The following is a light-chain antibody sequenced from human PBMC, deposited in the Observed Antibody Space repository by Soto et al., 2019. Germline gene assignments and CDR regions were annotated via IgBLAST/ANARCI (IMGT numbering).Light chain of an antibody. J-gene: IGKJ2*01. V-gene: IGKV1-33*01. Sequence: DIQMTQSPSSLSASVGDRVTITCQASQDISNYLNWHQRKPGKAPKLLIYDASNLETGVPSRFSGSGSGTDFTFTISSLQPEDIATYYCQQYDNLPPYTFGQGTKVDIK. CDR1: QDISNY. CDR2: DAS. CDR3: QQYDNLPPYT.